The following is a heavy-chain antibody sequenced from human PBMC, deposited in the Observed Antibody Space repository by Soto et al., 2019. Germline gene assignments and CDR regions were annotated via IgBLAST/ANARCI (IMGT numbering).Heavy chain of an antibody. D-gene: IGHD6-19*01. J-gene: IGHJ3*02. V-gene: IGHV3-30-3*01. CDR1: GFTFSSYA. CDR2: ISYDGSNK. Sequence: PGGSLRLSCAASGFTFSSYAMHWVRQAPGKGLEWVAVISYDGSNKYYADSVKGRFTISRDNSKNTLYLQMNSLRAEDTAVYYCARDRADSSGWEGAFDIWGQGTMVTVSS. CDR3: ARDRADSSGWEGAFDI.